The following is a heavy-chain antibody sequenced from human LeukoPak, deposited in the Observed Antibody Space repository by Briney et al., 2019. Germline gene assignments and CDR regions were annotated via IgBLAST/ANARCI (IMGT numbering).Heavy chain of an antibody. CDR1: GYTITDYY. J-gene: IGHJ4*02. CDR3: ARDMDSGPDFFDY. CDR2: INPHSGGT. V-gene: IGHV1-2*02. D-gene: IGHD1-26*01. Sequence: EASVKVSCKASGYTITDYYMHWVRQAPGQGLEWMGWINPHSGGTDHAQKFQGRVTMTRDTSISTAYMELSRLRSDDTAVYYCARDMDSGPDFFDYWGLGTLVTVSS.